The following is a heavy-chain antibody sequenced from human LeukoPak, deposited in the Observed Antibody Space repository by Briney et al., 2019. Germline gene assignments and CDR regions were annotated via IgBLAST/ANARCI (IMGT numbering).Heavy chain of an antibody. CDR2: ISSSSSYI. J-gene: IGHJ6*03. V-gene: IGHV3-21*01. CDR3: ARGPIVVVPAASYMDV. D-gene: IGHD2-2*01. Sequence: PGGSLRLSCAASGFTFSSYSMNWVRQAPGKGLEWVSSISSSSSYIYYADSVKGRFTISRDNAKNSLYLQMNSLRAEDTAVYYCARGPIVVVPAASYMDVWGKGTTVTISS. CDR1: GFTFSSYS.